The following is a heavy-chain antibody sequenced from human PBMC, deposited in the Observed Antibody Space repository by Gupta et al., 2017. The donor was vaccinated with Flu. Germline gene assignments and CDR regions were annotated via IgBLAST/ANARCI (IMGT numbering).Heavy chain of an antibody. V-gene: IGHV1-2*06. Sequence: QVQLVQSGAEVQKPGASVKVSCKASGYTFTGYYIHWVRQAPGQGLEWVGRINPHSGSTNYEQKFQGRVTMTSDASISTAYMELSRMTSDDTAVYYCAREKFCSTSSCYRWFDPWGQGSLVTVSS. CDR3: AREKFCSTSSCYRWFDP. CDR1: GYTFTGYY. J-gene: IGHJ5*02. CDR2: INPHSGST. D-gene: IGHD2-2*02.